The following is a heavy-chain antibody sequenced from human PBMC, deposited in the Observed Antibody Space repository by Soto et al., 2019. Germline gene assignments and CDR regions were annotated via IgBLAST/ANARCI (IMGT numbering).Heavy chain of an antibody. Sequence: SETLSLTCIVSDASISRDYWSWIRQPPGKGLEWIGNIYHSGSTDYNPSLKSRVTISLDTSQNHFSLKLSAVTAADTAVYYCATYLITRGYFGLWGRGTLVTVSS. CDR2: IYHSGST. J-gene: IGHJ2*01. CDR3: ATYLITRGYFGL. CDR1: DASISRDY. V-gene: IGHV4-59*01.